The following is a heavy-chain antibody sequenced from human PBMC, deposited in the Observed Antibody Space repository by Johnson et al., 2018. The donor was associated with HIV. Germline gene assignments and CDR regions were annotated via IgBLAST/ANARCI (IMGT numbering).Heavy chain of an antibody. Sequence: VQLVESGGGLVQPGGSLRLSCAASGFTFSGYDMHWVRQATGKGLEWVSAIGTAGDTYYPGSVKGRFTISRENAKNSLYLQMNSLRAGDTAVYYCARARCSSTSCYDAFDIWGQGTMVTVSS. D-gene: IGHD2-2*01. V-gene: IGHV3-13*01. CDR3: ARARCSSTSCYDAFDI. CDR1: GFTFSGYD. CDR2: IGTAGDT. J-gene: IGHJ3*02.